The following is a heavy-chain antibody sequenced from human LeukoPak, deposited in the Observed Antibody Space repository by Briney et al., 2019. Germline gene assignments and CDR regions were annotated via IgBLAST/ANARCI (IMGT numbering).Heavy chain of an antibody. CDR3: ARDSKYCGGDCFS. J-gene: IGHJ5*02. CDR1: GGSISSSNW. Sequence: SETLSLTCAVYGGSISSSNWWSWVRQPPGKGLEWIGEIYHSGSTNYNPSLKSRVTISVDTSKNQFSLKLSSVTAADTAVYYCARDSKYCGGDCFSWGQGTLVTVSS. CDR2: IYHSGST. V-gene: IGHV4-4*02. D-gene: IGHD2-21*02.